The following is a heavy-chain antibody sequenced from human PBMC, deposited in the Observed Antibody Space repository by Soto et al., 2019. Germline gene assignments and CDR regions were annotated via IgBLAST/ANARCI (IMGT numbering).Heavy chain of an antibody. D-gene: IGHD3-9*01. V-gene: IGHV3-66*01. CDR2: IYAGGNT. CDR3: ATSTKYDILTGYYPC. J-gene: IGHJ4*02. Sequence: GGSLRLSCAASGFTISSNYMSWVRQAPGKGLEWVSVIYAGGNTYYADSVKGRFTISRDNSKNTLYLQMNSLRAEDTAVYYCATSTKYDILTGYYPCWGQGALVTVSS. CDR1: GFTISSNY.